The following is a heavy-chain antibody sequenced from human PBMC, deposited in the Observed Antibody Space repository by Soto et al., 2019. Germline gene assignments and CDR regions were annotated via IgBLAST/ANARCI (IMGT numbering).Heavy chain of an antibody. CDR3: AKVYYAFWSGLIDAFDI. CDR1: GFTFSSYG. J-gene: IGHJ3*02. V-gene: IGHV3-30*18. D-gene: IGHD3-3*01. Sequence: GGSLRLSCAASGFTFSSYGMHWVRQAPGKGLEWVAVISYDGSNKYYADSVKGRFTISRDNSKNTLYLQMNSLRAEDTAVYYCAKVYYAFWSGLIDAFDIWGQGTMVTVAS. CDR2: ISYDGSNK.